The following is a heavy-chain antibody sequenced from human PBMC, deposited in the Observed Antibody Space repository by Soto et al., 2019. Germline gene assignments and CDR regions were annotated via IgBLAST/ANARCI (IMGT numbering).Heavy chain of an antibody. CDR1: GFTFSSYD. CDR3: ARALLWFGEPPGIGV. D-gene: IGHD3-10*01. V-gene: IGHV3-13*01. Sequence: EVQLVESGGGLVQPGGSLRLSCAASGFTFSSYDMHWVRQATEKGLEWVSAIGTAGDTYYPGSVKGRFTISRENAKNSLYLQMNSLRAGDTAVYYCARALLWFGEPPGIGVWGKGTTVTVSS. J-gene: IGHJ6*04. CDR2: IGTAGDT.